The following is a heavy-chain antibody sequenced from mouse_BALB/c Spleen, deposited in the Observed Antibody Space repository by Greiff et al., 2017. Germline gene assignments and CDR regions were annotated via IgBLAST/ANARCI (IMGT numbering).Heavy chain of an antibody. Sequence: EVKLMESGGGLVQPGGSLKLSCAASGFDFSRYWMSWVRQAPGKGLEWIGEINPDSSTINYTPSLKDKFIISRDNAKNTLYLQMSKVRSEDTALYYCARRGWGWYFDVWGAGTTVTVSS. D-gene: IGHD1-1*02. CDR2: INPDSSTI. V-gene: IGHV4-1*02. CDR3: ARRGWGWYFDV. J-gene: IGHJ1*01. CDR1: GFDFSRYW.